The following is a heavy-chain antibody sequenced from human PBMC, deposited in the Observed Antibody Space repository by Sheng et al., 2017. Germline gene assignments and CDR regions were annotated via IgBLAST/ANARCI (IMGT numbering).Heavy chain of an antibody. CDR2: ISSSSSYI. V-gene: IGHV3-21*01. D-gene: IGHD3-9*01. Sequence: EVQLVESGGGLVKPGGSLRLSCAASGFTFSSYSMNWVRQAPGKGLEWVSSISSSSSYIYYADSVKGRFTISRDNAKNSLYLQMNSLRAEDTAVYYCARVRRYFDWLLPPYEYYGMDVVGPKGPTVTVSS. J-gene: IGHJ6*01. CDR3: ARVRRYFDWLLPPYEYYGMDV. CDR1: GFTFSSYS.